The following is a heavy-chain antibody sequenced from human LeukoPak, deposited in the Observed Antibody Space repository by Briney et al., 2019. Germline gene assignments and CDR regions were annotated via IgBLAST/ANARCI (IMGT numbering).Heavy chain of an antibody. D-gene: IGHD2-2*01. V-gene: IGHV4-59*01. CDR1: GGSFSSYY. J-gene: IGHJ3*02. CDR3: ASPVSVVPAAIYAFDI. CDR2: IYYSGST. Sequence: PSETLSLTCTVSGGSFSSYYWSWIRQPPGKGLEWIGYIYYSGSTNYNPSLKSRVTISLDTSKNQFSLKLSSVTAADTAVYYCASPVSVVPAAIYAFDIWGQGTMVTVSS.